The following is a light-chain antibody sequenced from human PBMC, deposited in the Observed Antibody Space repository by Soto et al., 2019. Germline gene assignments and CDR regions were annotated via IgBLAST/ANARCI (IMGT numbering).Light chain of an antibody. CDR1: QSVSSN. J-gene: IGKJ3*01. V-gene: IGKV3-15*01. CDR3: QQYGDSPLT. Sequence: EIVMTQSPATLSVSPGERATLSCRASQSVSSNLAWYQQKPGQAPRLLIYDASTRATGIPARLSGSGSGTEFTLTISSLQSEDFAVYYCQQYGDSPLTSGPGTKVDIK. CDR2: DAS.